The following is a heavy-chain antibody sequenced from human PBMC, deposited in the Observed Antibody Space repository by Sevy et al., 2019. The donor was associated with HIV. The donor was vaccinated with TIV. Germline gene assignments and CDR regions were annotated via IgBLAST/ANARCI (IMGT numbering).Heavy chain of an antibody. J-gene: IGHJ4*02. Sequence: GGCLRLSCAASGFTFSSYAMSWVRQAPGKGLEWVSAISGSGGSTYYADSVKGRFTISRDNSKNTLYLEMNSLRAEDTAVYYCAKGYYGSGSYYTFDYWGQGTLVTVSS. CDR1: GFTFSSYA. CDR3: AKGYYGSGSYYTFDY. D-gene: IGHD3-10*01. CDR2: ISGSGGST. V-gene: IGHV3-23*01.